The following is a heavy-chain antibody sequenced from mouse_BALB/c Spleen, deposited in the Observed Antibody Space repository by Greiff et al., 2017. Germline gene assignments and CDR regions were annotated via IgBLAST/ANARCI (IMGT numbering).Heavy chain of an antibody. CDR3: ARSGTTAGAMDY. V-gene: IGHV1-63*02. CDR1: GYTFTNYW. J-gene: IGHJ4*01. Sequence: QVQLQQSGAELVRPGTSVKISCKASGYTFTNYWLGWVKQRPGHGLEWIGDIYPGGGYTNYNEKFKGKATLTADTSSSTAYMQLSSLTSEDSAVYFCARSGTTAGAMDYWGQGTSVTVSS. D-gene: IGHD1-2*01. CDR2: IYPGGGYT.